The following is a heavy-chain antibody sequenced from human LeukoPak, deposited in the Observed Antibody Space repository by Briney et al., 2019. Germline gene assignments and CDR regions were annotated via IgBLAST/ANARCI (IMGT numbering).Heavy chain of an antibody. D-gene: IGHD2-15*01. Sequence: SETLSLTCTVSGGSISSYYWSWIRQPPGKGLEWIGYIYYSGSTNYNPSLKSRVTISVDTSKNQFSLKLSSVTAADTAVYYCARVNHVVVVATYASDIWGQGTMVTVSS. J-gene: IGHJ3*02. V-gene: IGHV4-59*01. CDR1: GGSISSYY. CDR3: ARVNHVVVVATYASDI. CDR2: IYYSGST.